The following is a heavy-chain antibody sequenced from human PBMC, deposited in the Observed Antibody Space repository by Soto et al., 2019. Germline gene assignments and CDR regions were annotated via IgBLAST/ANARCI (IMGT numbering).Heavy chain of an antibody. CDR2: IIPILGIA. J-gene: IGHJ1*01. V-gene: IGHV1-69*02. CDR3: ALLYCSGGSCYQSYFQH. D-gene: IGHD2-15*01. Sequence: GASVKVCCKASGGTFSSYTISWVRQAPGQGLEWMGRIIPILGIANYAQKFQGRVTITADKSTSTAYMELSSLRSEDTAVYYCALLYCSGGSCYQSYFQHWGQGTLVTVSS. CDR1: GGTFSSYT.